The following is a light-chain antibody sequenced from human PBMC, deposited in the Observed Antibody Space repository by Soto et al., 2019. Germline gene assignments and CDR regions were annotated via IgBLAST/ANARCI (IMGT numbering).Light chain of an antibody. J-gene: IGKJ1*01. CDR3: QQYGSSRGT. V-gene: IGKV3-20*01. CDR2: GAS. Sequence: EIVLTQSPGTLSLSPGERATLSCRASQSVDSSYLAWYHQRPGQAPRLLIYGASSRATGIPDRFSGSGSGTAFTLTISRLEREDFAVYYCQQYGSSRGTFGQGTKVEMK. CDR1: QSVDSSY.